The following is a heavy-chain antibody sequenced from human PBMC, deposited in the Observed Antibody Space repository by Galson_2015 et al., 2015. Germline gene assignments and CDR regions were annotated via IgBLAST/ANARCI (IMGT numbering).Heavy chain of an antibody. CDR3: AKRGGKTGHWYFDL. CDR1: GFTFSSSA. D-gene: IGHD3-10*01. Sequence: SLRLSCAASGFTFSSSAMSWVRQAPGKGLEWVSGIRGSGTGTYYADSVKGRFTISRDTSKNMLYLQMNSLRAEDTAVYYYAKRGGKTGHWYFDLWGRGTLVTVSS. J-gene: IGHJ2*01. V-gene: IGHV3-23*01. CDR2: IRGSGTGT.